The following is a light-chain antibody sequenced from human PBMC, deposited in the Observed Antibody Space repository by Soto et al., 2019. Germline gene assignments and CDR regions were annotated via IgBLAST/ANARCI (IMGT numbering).Light chain of an antibody. CDR3: SSYAGSNTV. J-gene: IGLJ2*01. CDR1: SSALGSYNY. Sequence: QSALTQPASVSGSPGQSITISCTGTSSALGSYNYVSWYRQHPGKAPKLMIYEVSKRPSGVPDRFSGSKSGNTASLTVSGLQAEDEADYYCSSYAGSNTVFGGGTKLTVL. CDR2: EVS. V-gene: IGLV2-8*01.